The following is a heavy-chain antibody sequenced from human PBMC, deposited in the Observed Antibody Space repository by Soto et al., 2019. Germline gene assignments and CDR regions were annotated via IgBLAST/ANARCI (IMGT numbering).Heavy chain of an antibody. CDR3: ARDIRYYDFWSGYPEGYYGMDV. D-gene: IGHD3-3*01. CDR2: IWYDGSNK. CDR1: GFTFSSYG. Sequence: GGSLRLSCAASGFTFSSYGMHWVRQAPGKGLEWVAVIWYDGSNKYYADSVKGRFTISRDNSKNTLYLQMNSLRAEDTAVYYCARDIRYYDFWSGYPEGYYGMDVWGQGTTVTVSS. V-gene: IGHV3-33*01. J-gene: IGHJ6*02.